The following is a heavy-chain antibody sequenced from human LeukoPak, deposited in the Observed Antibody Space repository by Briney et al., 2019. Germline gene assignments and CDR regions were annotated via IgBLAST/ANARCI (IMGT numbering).Heavy chain of an antibody. J-gene: IGHJ4*02. CDR1: GDSDSDPLKT. V-gene: IGHV4-39*01. CDR2: IYPSGTT. D-gene: IGHD3-3*01. Sequence: SETLSLTCSVSGDSDSDPLKTSGWIRPPPGKELEWLGNIYPSGTTAYNPSLRSRVTMSVHTSKNQFSLKLTSVTAAGTAVYYFARLTKGRVFGFIFDFWGQGSLFTVSS. CDR3: ARLTKGRVFGFIFDF.